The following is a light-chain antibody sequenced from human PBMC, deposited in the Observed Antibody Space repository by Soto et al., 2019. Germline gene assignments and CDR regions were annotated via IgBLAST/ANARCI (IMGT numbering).Light chain of an antibody. J-gene: IGKJ1*01. Sequence: EIVLTQSPGTLSLSPGERATLSCRASQSVSSSYLAWYQQKPGQAPRLLIYGASSRATGIPDRFSGSGSGTDFTLTISRLEPEDFAVYYCQQYGSYGPVGQWTKVEIK. CDR2: GAS. CDR3: QQYGSYGP. CDR1: QSVSSSY. V-gene: IGKV3-20*01.